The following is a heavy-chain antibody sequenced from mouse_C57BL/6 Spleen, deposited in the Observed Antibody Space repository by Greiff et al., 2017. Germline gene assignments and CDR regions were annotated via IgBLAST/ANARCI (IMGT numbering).Heavy chain of an antibody. J-gene: IGHJ3*01. CDR1: GYTFTDYN. V-gene: IGHV1-22*01. Sequence: VQLKESGPELVKPGASVKMSCKASGYTFTDYNMHWVKQSHGKSLEWIGYINPNNGGTSYNQKFKGKATLTVNESSSTAYMELRSLTSEDSAVYYCAKGDYYGSSYLAYWGQGTLVTVSA. CDR3: AKGDYYGSSYLAY. D-gene: IGHD1-1*01. CDR2: INPNNGGT.